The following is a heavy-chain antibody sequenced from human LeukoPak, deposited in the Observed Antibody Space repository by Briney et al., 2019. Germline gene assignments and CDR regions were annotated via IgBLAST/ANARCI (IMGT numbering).Heavy chain of an antibody. Sequence: PGRSLRLSCAASGFTFSSYAMSWVRQAPGKGLEWVSAISGSGGSTYYADSVKGRFTISRDNSRDRLYLQMNSLRAEDTAVYYCAKGYYDYVWGSYYFDYWGQGTLVTVSS. CDR3: AKGYYDYVWGSYYFDY. J-gene: IGHJ4*02. V-gene: IGHV3-23*01. D-gene: IGHD3-16*01. CDR2: ISGSGGST. CDR1: GFTFSSYA.